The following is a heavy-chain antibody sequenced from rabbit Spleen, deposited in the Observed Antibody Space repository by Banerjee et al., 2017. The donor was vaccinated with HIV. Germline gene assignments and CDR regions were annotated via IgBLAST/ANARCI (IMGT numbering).Heavy chain of an antibody. Sequence: EQLEESGGGLVKPEGSLTLTCKASRVSFSDKDVMCWVRRAPGKRMEWIACINTITGKTVYATWAKGEYIMYGTSSPTVTLQMTHLTAGDTATYSYTEDLVAVIGWNVNLWGPGSL. CDR1: RVSFSDKDV. V-gene: IGHV1S45*01. D-gene: IGHD8-1*01. CDR3: TEDLVAVIGWNVNL. CDR2: INTITGKT. J-gene: IGHJ4*01.